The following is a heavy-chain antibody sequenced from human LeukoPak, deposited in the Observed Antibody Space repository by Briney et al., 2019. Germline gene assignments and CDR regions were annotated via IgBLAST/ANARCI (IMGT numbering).Heavy chain of an antibody. V-gene: IGHV4-34*01. CDR2: INHSGST. D-gene: IGHD3-10*01. CDR1: GGFISTYY. J-gene: IGHJ4*02. Sequence: SETLSLTCTVSGGFISTYYWSWIRQPPGQGLEWVGEINHSGSTNYNPSLKSRVTISVDTSKNQFSLKLSSVTAADTAVYYCARLYGSGSYYNYWGQGTLVTVSS. CDR3: ARLYGSGSYYNY.